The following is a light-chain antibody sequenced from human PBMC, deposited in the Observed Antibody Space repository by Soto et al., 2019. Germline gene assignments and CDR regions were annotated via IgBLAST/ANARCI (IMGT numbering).Light chain of an antibody. CDR2: ESS. V-gene: IGKV1-5*03. CDR3: QQYNSYSPVT. J-gene: IGKJ4*01. Sequence: DIQMTQSPSTLSASVGDRVTITCRASQSISIWLAWYQQKPGKAPKRLIYESSSLESGGPSKFSGSGSGTEFTLTISSLQPDDVATYYCQQYNSYSPVTFGGGTKLEI. CDR1: QSISIW.